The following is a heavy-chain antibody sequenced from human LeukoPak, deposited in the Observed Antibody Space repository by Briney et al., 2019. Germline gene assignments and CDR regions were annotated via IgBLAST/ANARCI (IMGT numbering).Heavy chain of an antibody. D-gene: IGHD3-22*01. J-gene: IGHJ4*02. CDR2: IDNSGT. Sequence: QPGRSLRLSCAASGFTFTNYAMSWVGHAPGKGLEWVSAIDNSGTYTADSEKGRFTISTDNPKNTVYLQMTSLRAEDTAVYYLAKTSTGYYYFWGLGTLVTVSS. CDR3: AKTSTGYYYF. CDR1: GFTFTNYA. V-gene: IGHV3-23*01.